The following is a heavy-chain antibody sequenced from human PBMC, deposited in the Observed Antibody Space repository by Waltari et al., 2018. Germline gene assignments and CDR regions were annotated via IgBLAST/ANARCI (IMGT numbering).Heavy chain of an antibody. J-gene: IGHJ6*03. V-gene: IGHV3-30*18. D-gene: IGHD2-15*01. Sequence: QVQLVESGGGVVQPGRSLRLSCAASGFTFSSYGMHWVRQAPGKGLEWVAVISYDGSNKDYADSVKGRFTISRYNSKNTLYLQMNSLRAEDTAVYYCAKEVALYYMDVWGKGTTVTVSS. CDR2: ISYDGSNK. CDR3: AKEVALYYMDV. CDR1: GFTFSSYG.